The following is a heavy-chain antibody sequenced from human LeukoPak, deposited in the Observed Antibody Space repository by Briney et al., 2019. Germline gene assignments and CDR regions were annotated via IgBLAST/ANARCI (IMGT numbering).Heavy chain of an antibody. V-gene: IGHV3-23*01. CDR1: GFTFSSYA. CDR3: AQGVGATIRREIEYFQH. D-gene: IGHD1-26*01. J-gene: IGHJ1*01. CDR2: ISGSGGST. Sequence: PGGSLRLSCAASGFTFSSYAMSWVRQAPGKGLEWVSAISGSGGSTYYADSVKGRFTISRDNSKDTLYLQMNSLRAEDTAVYYCAQGVGATIRREIEYFQHWGQGTLVTVSS.